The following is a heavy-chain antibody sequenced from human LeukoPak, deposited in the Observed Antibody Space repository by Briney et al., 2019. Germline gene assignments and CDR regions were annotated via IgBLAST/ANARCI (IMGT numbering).Heavy chain of an antibody. J-gene: IGHJ4*02. V-gene: IGHV1-58*02. D-gene: IGHD2-21*02. CDR2: VIVGSGRT. CDR1: GFTFSNSA. Sequence: ASVTVSCKTSGFTFSNSAIQWVRQARGQPLEWIGWVIVGSGRTHYAQRLHDRLLITRDMATNVATLEVSNLTSEDTAVYYCAAELYGGIFGHCCSFAYWGQGTLVTVSS. CDR3: AAELYGGIFGHCCSFAY.